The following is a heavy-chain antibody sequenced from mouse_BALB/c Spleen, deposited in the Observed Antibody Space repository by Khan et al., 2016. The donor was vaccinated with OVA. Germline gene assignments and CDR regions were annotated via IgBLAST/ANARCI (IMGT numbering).Heavy chain of an antibody. D-gene: IGHD4-1*01. CDR2: INPDNDGT. Sequence: VQLKQSGPELVKPGASVKMSCKASGYTFTNYVIHWVKQKPGQGLEWIGYINPDNDGTRFNENFKDKATLTSDKSSSTAYMELSSLTSEDSAVYYSAREASNWDFSVAYWGQGTLVTVSA. V-gene: IGHV1S136*01. J-gene: IGHJ3*01. CDR3: AREASNWDFSVAY. CDR1: GYTFTNYV.